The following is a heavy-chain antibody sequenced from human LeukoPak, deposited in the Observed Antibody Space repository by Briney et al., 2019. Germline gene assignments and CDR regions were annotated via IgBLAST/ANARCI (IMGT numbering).Heavy chain of an antibody. J-gene: IGHJ4*02. Sequence: TGGSLRLSCAASGFTFSSYSMNWVRQAPGKGLEWVSSISSSSSYIYYADSVKGRFTISRDNAKNSLYLQMNSLRAEDTAIYYCARSKGSGYDYWEFDYWGQGTLVTVSS. D-gene: IGHD5-12*01. CDR2: ISSSSSYI. CDR1: GFTFSSYS. V-gene: IGHV3-21*01. CDR3: ARSKGSGYDYWEFDY.